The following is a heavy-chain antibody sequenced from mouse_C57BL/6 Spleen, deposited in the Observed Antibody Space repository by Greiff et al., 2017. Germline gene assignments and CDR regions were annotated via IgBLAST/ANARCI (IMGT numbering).Heavy chain of an antibody. CDR3: ARHEDEDYYPYFDY. CDR1: GFTFTEYT. CDR2: FYPGSGSI. D-gene: IGHD1-1*01. V-gene: IGHV1-62-2*01. J-gene: IGHJ2*01. Sequence: QVQLLQSGAELVKPGASVKLSCQASGFTFTEYTIYWVNQRSGQGLEWIGWFYPGSGSIKYHEKFKDKATLTGDKSSSTVYMELSRLTYEDSAVYSCARHEDEDYYPYFDYWGQGTTLTVSS.